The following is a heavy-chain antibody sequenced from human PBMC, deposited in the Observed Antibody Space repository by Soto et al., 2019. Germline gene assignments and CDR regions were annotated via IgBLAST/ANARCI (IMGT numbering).Heavy chain of an antibody. CDR3: AKDGRGLRYFDL. CDR1: GFTFSSYA. Sequence: GESLKISCAASGFTFSSYAMSWVRQAPGKGLEWVSAISGSGGSTYYADSVKGRFTISRDNSKNTLYLQMNSLRAEDTAVYYCAKDGRGLRYFDLWGRGTLVTVSS. V-gene: IGHV3-23*01. J-gene: IGHJ2*01. CDR2: ISGSGGST. D-gene: IGHD1-1*01.